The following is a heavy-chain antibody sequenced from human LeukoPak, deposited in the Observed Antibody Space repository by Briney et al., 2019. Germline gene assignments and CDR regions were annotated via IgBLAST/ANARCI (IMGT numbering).Heavy chain of an antibody. CDR2: ISAYNGNT. Sequence: ASVNVSCKASGYTFTSYGISWVRQAPGQGLEWMGWISAYNGNTNYAQKLQGRVTMTTDTSTSTAYMELRSLRSDDTAVYYCARVGGPFSAAGFDYWGQGTLVTVSS. CDR1: GYTFTSYG. J-gene: IGHJ4*02. V-gene: IGHV1-18*01. CDR3: ARVGGPFSAAGFDY. D-gene: IGHD6-13*01.